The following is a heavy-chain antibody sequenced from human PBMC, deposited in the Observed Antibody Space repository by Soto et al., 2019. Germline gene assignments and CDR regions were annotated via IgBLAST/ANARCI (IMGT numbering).Heavy chain of an antibody. D-gene: IGHD6-19*01. CDR3: ARDSFAPWQLLVLKWFDP. J-gene: IGHJ5*02. CDR1: GFSFSNYG. CDR2: ISHDENKK. Sequence: QVQLVESGGGVVQPGTSLRLSCAASGFSFSNYGMHWVRQAPGKGLEWVAVISHDENKKYYSESVRGRFTISRDNSKNTLYLKMSSLTPEDTAIYYCARDSFAPWQLLVLKWFDPWGQGTLVTVSA. V-gene: IGHV3-30-3*01.